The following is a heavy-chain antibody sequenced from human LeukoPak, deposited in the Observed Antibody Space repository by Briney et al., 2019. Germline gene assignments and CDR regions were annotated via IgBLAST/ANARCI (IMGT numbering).Heavy chain of an antibody. D-gene: IGHD6-6*01. CDR1: DDSISSTNW. CDR2: IYHTGST. J-gene: IGHJ6*02. CDR3: AGRIAARQVVYYGMDV. V-gene: IGHV4-4*02. Sequence: SETLSLTCAVSDDSISSTNWWHWVRQPPGKGLEWIGEIYHTGSTNNNPSLTSRVTISVDTSKNQFSLKLSSVTAADTAVYYCAGRIAARQVVYYGMDVWGQGTTVTVSS.